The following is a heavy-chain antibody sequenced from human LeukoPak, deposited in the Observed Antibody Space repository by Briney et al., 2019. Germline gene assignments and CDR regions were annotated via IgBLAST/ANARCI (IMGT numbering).Heavy chain of an antibody. CDR1: GGTFSSYA. CDR3: ARTYSSGMVRGVPYYYYYMDV. Sequence: GASVKVSCKASGGTFSSYAISWVRQAPGQGLEWMGGIIPIFGTANYAQKFQGRVTITADESTSTAYMELSSLRSEDTAVYYCARTYSSGMVRGVPYYYYYMDVWGKGTTVTVSS. CDR2: IIPIFGTA. V-gene: IGHV1-69*13. D-gene: IGHD3-10*01. J-gene: IGHJ6*03.